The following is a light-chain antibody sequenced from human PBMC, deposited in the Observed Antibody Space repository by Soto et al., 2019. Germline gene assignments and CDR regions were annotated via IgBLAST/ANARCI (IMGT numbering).Light chain of an antibody. J-gene: IGKJ1*01. CDR1: QSVSRD. CDR2: GAS. Sequence: EIVMTQSPATLSVSPGERATLSCRASQSVSRDLAWYQQKPGQAPRLLIYGASTRAAGIPARFSGSGSGTDFTLTISRLEPEDFAVYYCQLYNDWPPWTFGQGTKVDIK. V-gene: IGKV3-15*01. CDR3: QLYNDWPPWT.